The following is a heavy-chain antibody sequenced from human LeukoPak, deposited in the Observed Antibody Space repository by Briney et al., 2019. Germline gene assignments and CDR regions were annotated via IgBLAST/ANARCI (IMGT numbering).Heavy chain of an antibody. D-gene: IGHD5-24*01. CDR1: GFTFSSYG. V-gene: IGHV3-30*02. Sequence: GGSLRLSCAASGFTFSSYGMHWVRQTPGKGLEWVAFIQYDGSNKYYADSVKGRFTISRDNSRNTLYLQMNSLRAEDTAVYYCAKDREMATGYYYMDVWGKGTTVTVSS. J-gene: IGHJ6*03. CDR3: AKDREMATGYYYMDV. CDR2: IQYDGSNK.